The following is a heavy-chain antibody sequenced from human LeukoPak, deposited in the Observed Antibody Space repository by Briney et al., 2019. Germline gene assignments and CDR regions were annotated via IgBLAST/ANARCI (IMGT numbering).Heavy chain of an antibody. CDR1: GFTFSSYA. D-gene: IGHD3-16*01. V-gene: IGHV3-23*01. Sequence: GGSLRLSCAASGFTFSSYAMSWVRQAPGKGLEWVSAISGSGGSTYYADSVKGRFTISRDNSKNTLYLQMNSLRAEDTAVYYWEKGSYVYVGGGFLPYYFDYGAREPRAP. J-gene: IGHJ4*02. CDR3: EKGSYVYVGGGFLPYYFDY. CDR2: ISGSGGST.